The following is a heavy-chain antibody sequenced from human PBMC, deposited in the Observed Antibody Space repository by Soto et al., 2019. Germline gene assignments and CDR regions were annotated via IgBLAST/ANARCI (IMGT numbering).Heavy chain of an antibody. CDR1: RDSVTSNLVT. CDR2: TYYRSKWYS. Sequence: SQTLSITCVISRDSVTSNLVTWNWIRQSPSRGLEWLGRTYYRSKWYSDYAVSVKSRVSINPDTSENQVSLQLNSVTPEDTAVYYCSSGIGNNRLAVSGQRTPVTVSS. CDR3: SSGIGNNRLAV. J-gene: IGHJ5*02. V-gene: IGHV6-1*01.